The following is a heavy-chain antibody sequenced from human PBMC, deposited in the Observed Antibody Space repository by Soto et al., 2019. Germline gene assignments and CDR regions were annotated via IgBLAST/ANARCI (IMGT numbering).Heavy chain of an antibody. V-gene: IGHV1-18*04. J-gene: IGHJ5*02. CDR3: ARDRVGATPEYNWFDP. CDR1: GYTFTSYG. Sequence: QVQLVQSGAEVKKPGASVKVSCKASGYTFTSYGISWVRQAPGQGLEGMGWISAYNGNTNYAQKLQGRVTMTTDTSTSTAYMELRSLRSDDTAVYYCARDRVGATPEYNWFDPWGQGTLVTVSS. D-gene: IGHD1-26*01. CDR2: ISAYNGNT.